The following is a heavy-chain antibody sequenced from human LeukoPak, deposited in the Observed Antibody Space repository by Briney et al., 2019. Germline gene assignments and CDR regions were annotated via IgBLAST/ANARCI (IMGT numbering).Heavy chain of an antibody. Sequence: KPSETLSLTCTVSGDSIDSYYWSWIRQPPGKGLEWIGYIYYRGTTSYNPFLKSRVTISVDTSKNQFSLKLNSVTAADTAAYYCARLPRYGGYDHFDYWGQGILVIVSS. CDR3: ARLPRYGGYDHFDY. D-gene: IGHD5-12*01. CDR1: GDSIDSYY. V-gene: IGHV4-59*12. CDR2: IYYRGTT. J-gene: IGHJ4*02.